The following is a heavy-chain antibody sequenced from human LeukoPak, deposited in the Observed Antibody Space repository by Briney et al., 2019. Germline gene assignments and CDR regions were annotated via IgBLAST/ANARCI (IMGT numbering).Heavy chain of an antibody. Sequence: TGGSLRLSCAASGFTFSSYAMSWVRQAPGKGLEWVSAISGSGGSTYYADSVRGRFTISRDNSKNTLYLQMNSLRAEDTAVYYCAKGMTTVTTEYDYWGQGTLVTVSS. J-gene: IGHJ4*02. CDR1: GFTFSSYA. D-gene: IGHD4-17*01. V-gene: IGHV3-23*01. CDR2: ISGSGGST. CDR3: AKGMTTVTTEYDY.